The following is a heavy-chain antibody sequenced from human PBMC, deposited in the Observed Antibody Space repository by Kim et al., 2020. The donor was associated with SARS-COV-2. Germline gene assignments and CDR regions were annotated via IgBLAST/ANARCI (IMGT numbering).Heavy chain of an antibody. CDR1: GFTFSSYS. CDR2: ISSSSSYI. CDR3: ARDVKSAMATPRSYYYYYMDV. Sequence: GGSLRLSCAASGFTFSSYSMNWVRQAPGKGLEWVSSISSSSSYIYYADSVKGRFTISRDNAKNSLYLQMNSLRAEDTAVYYCARDVKSAMATPRSYYYYYMDVWGKGTTVTVSS. D-gene: IGHD5-18*01. V-gene: IGHV3-21*01. J-gene: IGHJ6*03.